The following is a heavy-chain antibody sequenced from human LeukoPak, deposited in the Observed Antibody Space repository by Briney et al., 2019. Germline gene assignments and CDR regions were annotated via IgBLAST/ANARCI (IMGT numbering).Heavy chain of an antibody. J-gene: IGHJ3*02. D-gene: IGHD2-21*01. V-gene: IGHV4-61*02. Sequence: SETLSLTCTVSGGSISSGSYYWSWIRQPAGKGLEWIGRIYTSGSTNYNPSLKSRVTISVDTSKNQFSLKLSSVTAADTAVYYCASSIDVDAFDIWGQGTMVTVSS. CDR1: GGSISSGSYY. CDR3: ASSIDVDAFDI. CDR2: IYTSGST.